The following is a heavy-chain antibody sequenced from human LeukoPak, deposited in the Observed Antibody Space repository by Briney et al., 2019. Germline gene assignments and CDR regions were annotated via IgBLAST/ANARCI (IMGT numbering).Heavy chain of an antibody. CDR1: GGSISSSSYY. CDR2: IYYSGST. J-gene: IGHJ3*02. V-gene: IGHV4-39*02. Sequence: SETLSLTCTVSGGSISSSSYYWGWIRQPPGKGLEWIGSIYYSGSTYYNPSLKSRVTISVDTSKNQFSLKLSSVTAADTAVYYCARDPPQDAFDIWGQGTMVTVPS. CDR3: ARDPPQDAFDI.